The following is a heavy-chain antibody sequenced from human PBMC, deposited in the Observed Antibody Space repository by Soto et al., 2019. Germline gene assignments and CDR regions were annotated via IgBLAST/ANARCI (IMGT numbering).Heavy chain of an antibody. CDR3: AKGASTAVAGAPIFT. CDR1: GFIFSAYA. V-gene: IGHV3-23*01. D-gene: IGHD6-19*01. Sequence: HPGGSLRLSCEASGFIFSAYAMTWVRQAPGKGLEWVSVISGKGDRAYYAESVKGRFTISRDNSKDTLYLQMNSLRAEDTAVYYCAKGASTAVAGAPIFTWGQGTLVTVSS. CDR2: ISGKGDRA. J-gene: IGHJ5*02.